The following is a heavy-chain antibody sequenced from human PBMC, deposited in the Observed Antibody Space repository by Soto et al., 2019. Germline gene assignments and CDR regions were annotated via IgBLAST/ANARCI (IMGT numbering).Heavy chain of an antibody. V-gene: IGHV4-39*01. J-gene: IGHJ5*01. Sequence: QVHLQESGPGLVKPSETLSLTCAVSGVSIHNSHSFWGWIRQPPGKGLELIANVYYSGGAHYNPSFKSRVTISVDTSTNQFSLRMSSVTAADTAVYFCGRVVEGATRHTDFDSWGQGTLVTVSS. D-gene: IGHD2-21*01. CDR1: GVSIHNSHSF. CDR3: GRVVEGATRHTDFDS. CDR2: VYYSGGA.